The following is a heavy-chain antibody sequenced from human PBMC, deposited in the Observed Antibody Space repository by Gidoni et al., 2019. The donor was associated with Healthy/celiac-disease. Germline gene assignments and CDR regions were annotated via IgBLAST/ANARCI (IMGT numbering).Heavy chain of an antibody. CDR1: GFTFSGYD. CDR3: ARDRGGNSFWFDP. D-gene: IGHD2-21*02. J-gene: IGHJ5*02. Sequence: VQLVESGGGLVQLGGSLGLPVQAPGFTFSGYDMHWVRQATGKGLEWVSAIGTAGDTYYPGSVKGRFTISRENAKNSLYLQMNSLRAGDTAVYYCARDRGGNSFWFDPWGQGTLSPSPQ. CDR2: IGTAGDT. V-gene: IGHV3-13*04.